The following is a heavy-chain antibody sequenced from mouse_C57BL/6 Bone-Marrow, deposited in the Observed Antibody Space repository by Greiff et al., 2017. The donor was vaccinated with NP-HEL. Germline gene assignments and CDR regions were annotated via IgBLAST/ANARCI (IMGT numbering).Heavy chain of an antibody. D-gene: IGHD1-1*01. CDR1: GFSLTSYG. V-gene: IGHV2-5*01. J-gene: IGHJ1*03. CDR3: AKNYYGSSPPSFDV. CDR2: IWRGGST. Sequence: VQGVESGPGLVQPSQSLSITCTVSGFSLTSYGVHWVRQSPGKGLEWLGVIWRGGSTDYTAAFMSRLSITKDHSKSQVFFKMNSLQADDTAIYYCAKNYYGSSPPSFDVWGTGTTVTVSS.